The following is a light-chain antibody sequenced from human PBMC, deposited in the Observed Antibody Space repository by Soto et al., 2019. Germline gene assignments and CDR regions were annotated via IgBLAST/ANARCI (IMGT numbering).Light chain of an antibody. CDR3: GSYTSGGTLI. CDR2: DVS. V-gene: IGLV2-14*01. CDR1: SSDIGGYDY. Sequence: QSALTQSASVSGSPGQSITISCAGTSSDIGGYDYVSWYQQHPGKAPKLMIYDVSNRPSGVSNRFSGSKSGNTASLTISGLQAEDEADYYGGSYTSGGTLIFGGGTKLTVL. J-gene: IGLJ2*01.